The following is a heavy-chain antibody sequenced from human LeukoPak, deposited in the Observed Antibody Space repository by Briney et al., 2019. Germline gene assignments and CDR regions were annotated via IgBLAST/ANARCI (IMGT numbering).Heavy chain of an antibody. CDR2: IYHSGST. V-gene: IGHV4-30-2*03. Sequence: PSETLSLTCTVSGGSISSGGYYWSWIRQPPGKGLEWIGYIYHSGSTYYNPSLKSRVAISVDTSKNQFSLKLSSVTAADTAVYYCANYCSSSSCHIRRAFDIWGQGTMVTVSS. CDR1: GGSISSGGYY. J-gene: IGHJ3*02. D-gene: IGHD2-2*02. CDR3: ANYCSSSSCHIRRAFDI.